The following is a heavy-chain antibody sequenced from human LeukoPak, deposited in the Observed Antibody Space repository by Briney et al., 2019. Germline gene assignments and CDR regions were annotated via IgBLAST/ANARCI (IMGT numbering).Heavy chain of an antibody. J-gene: IGHJ4*02. D-gene: IGHD5-12*01. CDR1: GFTFSSYE. Sequence: GGSLRLSCAASGFTFSSYEMNWVRQAPGKGLEWVSYISSSGSTIYYADSVKGRFTISRDNAKNSLYLQMNSLRAEDTAVYYCARMGYSGYDPRGYWGQGTLVTVSS. V-gene: IGHV3-48*03. CDR2: ISSSGSTI. CDR3: ARMGYSGYDPRGY.